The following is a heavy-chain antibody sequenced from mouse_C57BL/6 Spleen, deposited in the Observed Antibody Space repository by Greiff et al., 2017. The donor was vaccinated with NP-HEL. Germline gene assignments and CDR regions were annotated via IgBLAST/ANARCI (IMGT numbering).Heavy chain of an antibody. V-gene: IGHV5-6*01. J-gene: IGHJ3*01. CDR2: ISSGGSYT. CDR1: GFTFSSYG. Sequence: EVQLVESGGDLVKPGGSLKLSCAASGFTFSSYGMSWVRQTPDKRLEWVATISSGGSYTYYPDSVKGRFTISRDNAKNTLYLQMSSLKSEDTAMYYCARRITTVGRPFAYWGQGTLVTVSA. D-gene: IGHD1-1*01. CDR3: ARRITTVGRPFAY.